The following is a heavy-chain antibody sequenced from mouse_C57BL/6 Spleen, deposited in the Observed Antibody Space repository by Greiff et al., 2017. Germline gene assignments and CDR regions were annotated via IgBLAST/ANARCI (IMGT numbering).Heavy chain of an antibody. CDR1: GFTFSSYA. CDR2: ISSGGDYI. CDR3: TRGGTWKGPYFDY. J-gene: IGHJ2*01. Sequence: EVKLMESGEGLVKPGGSLKLSCAASGFTFSSYAMSWVRQTPEKRLEWVAYISSGGDYIYYADTVKGRFTISRDNARNTLYLQMSSLKSEDTAMYYCTRGGTWKGPYFDYWGQGTTLTVSS. D-gene: IGHD3-3*01. V-gene: IGHV5-9-1*02.